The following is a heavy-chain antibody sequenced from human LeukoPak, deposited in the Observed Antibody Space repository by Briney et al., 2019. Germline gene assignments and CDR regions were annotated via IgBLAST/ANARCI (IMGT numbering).Heavy chain of an antibody. CDR1: GGSISSSSYY. CDR2: IYYSGST. D-gene: IGHD5-24*01. J-gene: IGHJ4*02. CDR3: ARWLQWEGLDY. V-gene: IGHV4-39*01. Sequence: PSETLSLTCTVSGGSISSSSYYWGWIRQPPGKGLEWIGSIYYSGSTYYNPSLKSRVTISVDTSKNQFSLKLSSVTAADTAVYYCARWLQWEGLDYWGQGTLVTVSS.